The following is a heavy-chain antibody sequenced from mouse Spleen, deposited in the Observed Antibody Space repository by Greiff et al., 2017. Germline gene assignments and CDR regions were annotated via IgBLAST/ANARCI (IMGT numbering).Heavy chain of an antibody. CDR2: ISYDGSN. CDR3: ARHWDGDY. D-gene: IGHD4-1*01. V-gene: IGHV3-6*01. CDR1: GYSITSGYY. J-gene: IGHJ2*01. Sequence: EVQLQQSGPGLVKPSQSLSLTCSVTGYSITSGYYWNWIRQFPGNKLEWMGYISYDGSNNYNPSLKNRISITRDTSKNQFFLKLNSVTTEDTATYYCARHWDGDYWGQGTTLTVSS.